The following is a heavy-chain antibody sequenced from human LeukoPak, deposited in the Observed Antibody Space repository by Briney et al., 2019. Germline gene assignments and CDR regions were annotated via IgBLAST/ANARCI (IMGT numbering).Heavy chain of an antibody. CDR3: GRASGTWSWDAFDI. CDR2: ISSSGSTI. Sequence: PGGSLRLSCAASGFTFSSYEMNWVRQAPGKGLEWVSYISSSGSTIYYADSVKGRFTISRNNAKNSLYLQMNSLSAEDTAVYYCGRASGTWSWDAFDIWGQGTMVTVSS. V-gene: IGHV3-48*03. D-gene: IGHD2-21*01. CDR1: GFTFSSYE. J-gene: IGHJ3*02.